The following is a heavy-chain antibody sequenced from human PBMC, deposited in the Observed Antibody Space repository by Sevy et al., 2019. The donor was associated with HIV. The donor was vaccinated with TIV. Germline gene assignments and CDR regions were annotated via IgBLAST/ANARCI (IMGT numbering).Heavy chain of an antibody. Sequence: GGSLRLSCAASRFAFSNYYAMHWVRQAPGKGLEWVALISYDGSDTYYADSVKGRFTVSRDNFKNTLFLQMNSLTTEDTAVYYCARPRANYVDHYFFYAMDVWGQGTTVTVSS. D-gene: IGHD4-17*01. CDR1: RFAFSNYYA. V-gene: IGHV3-30-3*01. J-gene: IGHJ6*02. CDR3: ARPRANYVDHYFFYAMDV. CDR2: ISYDGSDT.